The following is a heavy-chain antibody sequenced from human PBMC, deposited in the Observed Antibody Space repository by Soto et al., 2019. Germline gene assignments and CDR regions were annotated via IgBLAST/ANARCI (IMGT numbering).Heavy chain of an antibody. CDR3: ARESEDLTSNFDY. Sequence: SETLSLTCAVYGGSFSGYYWSWLRQPPGKGLEWIGEINHSGSPNYNPSLKSRVTISVDNAKNSVYLEMNSLSAEDTAVYYCARESEDLTSNFDYWGQGTLVTVSS. CDR2: INHSGSP. CDR1: GGSFSGYY. V-gene: IGHV4-34*01. J-gene: IGHJ4*02.